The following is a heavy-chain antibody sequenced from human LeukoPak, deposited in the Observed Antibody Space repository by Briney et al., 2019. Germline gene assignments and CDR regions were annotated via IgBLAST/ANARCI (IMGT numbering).Heavy chain of an antibody. CDR1: GFTFGDYA. CDR3: TRDWVTMVRGEGVFDP. V-gene: IGHV3-49*03. CDR2: IRSKAYGGTT. Sequence: PGGSLRLSCTASGFTFGDYAMSWFRQAPGKGLEWVGFIRSKAYGGTTEYAASVKGRFTISRDDSKSIAYLQMNSLKTEDTAVYYCTRDWVTMVRGEGVFDPWGQGTLVTVSS. D-gene: IGHD3-10*01. J-gene: IGHJ5*02.